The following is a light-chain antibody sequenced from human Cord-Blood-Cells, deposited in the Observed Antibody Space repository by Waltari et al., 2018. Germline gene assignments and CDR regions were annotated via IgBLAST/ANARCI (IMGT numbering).Light chain of an antibody. V-gene: IGLV7-46*01. J-gene: IGLJ3*02. CDR2: DTS. CDR1: TGAVTSGHY. CDR3: LLSYSGANWV. Sequence: QAVVTQEPSLTVSPGGTVTLTCGSSTGAVTSGHYPYWFQQKPGQAPRTLIYDTSSKHSWTPARFSGSLLGGKAALTLSGAQPEDEAEYYCLLSYSGANWVFGGGTKLTVL.